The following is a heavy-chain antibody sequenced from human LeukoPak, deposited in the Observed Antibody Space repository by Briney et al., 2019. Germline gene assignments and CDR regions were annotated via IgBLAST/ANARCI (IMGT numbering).Heavy chain of an antibody. CDR3: ASGLVDNYYYYYYMDV. V-gene: IGHV1-69*05. CDR2: IIPIFGTA. J-gene: IGHJ6*03. D-gene: IGHD6-19*01. CDR1: GGTFSSYA. Sequence: SVKVPCKASGGTFSSYAISWVRQAPGQGLEWMGRIIPIFGTANYAQKFQGRVTITTDESTSTAYMELSSLRSEDTAVYYCASGLVDNYYYYYYMDVWGKGTTVTVSS.